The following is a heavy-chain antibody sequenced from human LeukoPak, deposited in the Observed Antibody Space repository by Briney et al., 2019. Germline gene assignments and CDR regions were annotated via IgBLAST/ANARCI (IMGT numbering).Heavy chain of an antibody. D-gene: IGHD3-10*02. Sequence: ASVKVSCKASGYAFTGYYIHWVRQAPGQGLEWMGWINPNSGGTNYAQKFQGRVTMTRDTSISTAYMEMNRLRSDDTAMYYCARGTHDVLGPVDYWGQGTLVTVSS. V-gene: IGHV1-2*02. J-gene: IGHJ4*02. CDR1: GYAFTGYY. CDR2: INPNSGGT. CDR3: ARGTHDVLGPVDY.